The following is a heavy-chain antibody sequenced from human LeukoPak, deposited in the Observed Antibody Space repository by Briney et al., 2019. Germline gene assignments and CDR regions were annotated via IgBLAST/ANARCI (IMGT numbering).Heavy chain of an antibody. J-gene: IGHJ6*03. CDR3: ASTITSRSYFRDYYYYMDV. CDR1: GYTFTGYY. D-gene: IGHD1-26*01. V-gene: IGHV1-2*02. Sequence: ASVKVSCKASGYTFTGYYMHWVRQAPGQGLEWMGWINPNSGGTNYAQKFQGRVTMTRDTSISTAYMELSRLRSDDTAVYYCASTITSRSYFRDYYYYMDVWGKGTTVTISS. CDR2: INPNSGGT.